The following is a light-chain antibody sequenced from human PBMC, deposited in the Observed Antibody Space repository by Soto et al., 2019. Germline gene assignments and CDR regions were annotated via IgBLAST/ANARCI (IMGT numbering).Light chain of an antibody. J-gene: IGLJ1*01. CDR1: SSDIGAGFD. CDR3: QSYDNSRTGFYV. V-gene: IGLV1-40*01. Sequence: QSVLTQPPSGSGAPGQRVTISCSGSSSDIGAGFDVHWYQHLPGTAPKLLIYGNTNRPSGVPGRFAGSKSGTSGSLVISGLQGEDEAEYYCQSYDNSRTGFYVFGTGTKLTVL. CDR2: GNT.